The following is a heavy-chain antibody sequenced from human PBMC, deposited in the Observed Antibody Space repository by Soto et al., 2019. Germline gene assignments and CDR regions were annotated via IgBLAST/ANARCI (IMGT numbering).Heavy chain of an antibody. Sequence: QVQLVESGGGVVQPGRSLRLSCAASGFTFSSYGMHWVRQAPGKGLEWVAVISYDGSNKYYADSVKGRFTISRDNSKNKLYLQMNSLRAEDTAVYYCAKDVDAAVALDYWGQGTLVTVSS. CDR3: AKDVDAAVALDY. CDR2: ISYDGSNK. V-gene: IGHV3-30*18. CDR1: GFTFSSYG. J-gene: IGHJ4*02. D-gene: IGHD6-19*01.